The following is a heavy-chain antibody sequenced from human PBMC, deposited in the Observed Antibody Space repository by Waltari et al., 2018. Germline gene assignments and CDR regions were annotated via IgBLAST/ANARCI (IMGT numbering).Heavy chain of an antibody. J-gene: IGHJ3*01. D-gene: IGHD6-13*01. CDR1: GYTFTGDY. CDR2: INPNSGGT. CDR3: AGLAAADRAFDF. V-gene: IGHV1-2*06. Sequence: QGRLGHSGSEGKKPGSSVNVSCKVSGYTFTGDYMSWRRQAPGQGLEWMGRINPNSGGTNYAQKFQGRVTMTSDTSISTAYMELSRLGSDDTAVYYSAGLAAADRAFDFWGQGTMVTVSS.